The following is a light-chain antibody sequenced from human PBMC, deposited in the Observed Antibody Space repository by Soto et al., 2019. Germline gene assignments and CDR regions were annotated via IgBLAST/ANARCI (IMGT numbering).Light chain of an antibody. CDR2: GNG. J-gene: IGLJ1*01. CDR3: QSYDKRLTAYV. V-gene: IGLV1-40*01. Sequence: QSVLTQPPSVSGAPGQRVTISCSGTSSSIGAGYEVHWYHQLPGTAPKLVVSGNGNRPSGVPDRLSASKSGTSASLAITGLQAEDEGNYDCQSYDKRLTAYVFGTGTKVTVL. CDR1: SSSIGAGYE.